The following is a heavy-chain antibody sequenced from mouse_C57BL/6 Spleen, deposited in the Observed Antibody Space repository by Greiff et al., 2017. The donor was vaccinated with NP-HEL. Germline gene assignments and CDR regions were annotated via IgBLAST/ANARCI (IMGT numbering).Heavy chain of an antibody. CDR1: GFSLTSYG. CDR3: ARHKLGREAMDY. J-gene: IGHJ4*01. V-gene: IGHV2-6-1*01. Sequence: VMLVESGPGLVAPSQSLSITCTVSGFSLTSYGVHWVRQPPGKGLEWLVVIWSDGSTTYNSALKSRLSSSKDNSKSQVFLKMNSPQTDDTAMYYCARHKLGREAMDYWGQGTSVTVSS. CDR2: IWSDGST. D-gene: IGHD4-1*01.